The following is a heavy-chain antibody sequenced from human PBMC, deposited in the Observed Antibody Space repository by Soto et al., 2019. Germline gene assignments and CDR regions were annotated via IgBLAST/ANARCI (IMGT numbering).Heavy chain of an antibody. Sequence: QVQLVESGGGVVQPGRSLRLSFAASGFTFSSYGMHWVRQAPGKGLEWVAVIWYDGSNKYYADSVKGRFTISRDNSKNTLYLQMNSLRAEDTAVYYCARLGYCSGGSCYGGDYWGQGTLVTVSS. CDR2: IWYDGSNK. J-gene: IGHJ4*02. V-gene: IGHV3-33*01. CDR3: ARLGYCSGGSCYGGDY. D-gene: IGHD2-15*01. CDR1: GFTFSSYG.